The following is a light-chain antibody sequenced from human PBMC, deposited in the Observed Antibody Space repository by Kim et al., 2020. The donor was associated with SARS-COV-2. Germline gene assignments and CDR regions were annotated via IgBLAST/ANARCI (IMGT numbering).Light chain of an antibody. CDR3: QAWDSSTVV. CDR1: KRGDKH. V-gene: IGLV3-1*01. Sequence: SYELTQPPSVSVSPGQTASITCSGDKRGDKHACWYQQKLGQSPVLVVYQHSKRPSGIPARFSGSNSANTATLTISGTQAMDEADYYCQAWDSSTVVFGGGTQLTVL. CDR2: QHS. J-gene: IGLJ2*01.